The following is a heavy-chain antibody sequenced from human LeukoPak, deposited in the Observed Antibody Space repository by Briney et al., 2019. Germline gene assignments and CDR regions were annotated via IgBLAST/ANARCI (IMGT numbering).Heavy chain of an antibody. CDR2: ISAYNGYT. D-gene: IGHD4-11*01. Sequence: ASVKVSCKASGYTLTNYGVSWVRQAPGQGLEWMGWISAYNGYTNYAQKFQFRVTMTTDTSTSTAYMELRGLTSDDTAVYYCARDKAVTTERTQYFHHWGQGTLVTVSS. CDR3: ARDKAVTTERTQYFHH. CDR1: GYTLTNYG. J-gene: IGHJ1*01. V-gene: IGHV1-18*01.